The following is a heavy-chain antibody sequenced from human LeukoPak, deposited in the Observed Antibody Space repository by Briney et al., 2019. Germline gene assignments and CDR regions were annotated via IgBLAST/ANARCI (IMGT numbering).Heavy chain of an antibody. CDR3: ASPRDSGSYYFDH. J-gene: IGHJ4*02. CDR1: GGSFSGYY. CDR2: INHSGST. V-gene: IGHV4-34*01. D-gene: IGHD1-26*01. Sequence: SETLSLACAVYGGSFSGYYWSWIRQPPGKGLEWIGEINHSGSTNYNPSLKSRVTISVDTSKNQFSLKLSSVTAADTAVYYCASPRDSGSYYFDHWGQGTLVTVSS.